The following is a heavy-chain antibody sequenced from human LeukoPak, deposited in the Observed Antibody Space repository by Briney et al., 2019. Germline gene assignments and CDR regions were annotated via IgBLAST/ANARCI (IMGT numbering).Heavy chain of an antibody. V-gene: IGHV3-21*01. CDR3: ARPLLTDSSGWYCNWFDP. Sequence: PGGSLRLSCAASGFTFSSYSMNWVRQAPGKGLEWVSSISSSSYIYYADSVKGRFTISRDNAKNSLYLQMNSLRAEDTAVYYCARPLLTDSSGWYCNWFDPWGQGTLVTVSS. J-gene: IGHJ5*02. CDR2: ISSSSYI. D-gene: IGHD6-19*01. CDR1: GFTFSSYS.